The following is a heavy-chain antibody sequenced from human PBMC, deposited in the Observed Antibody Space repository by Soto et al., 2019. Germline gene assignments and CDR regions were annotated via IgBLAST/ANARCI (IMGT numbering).Heavy chain of an antibody. CDR2: INPSGGST. Sequence: ASVKVSCKASGYTFTSYYMHWVRQAPGQGLEWMGIINPSGGSTSYAQKFQGRVTMTRDTSTSTVYMVLSSLRSEDTAVYYCARVVPAVYYFDYWGQGTLVTVSS. CDR3: ARVVPAVYYFDY. CDR1: GYTFTSYY. V-gene: IGHV1-46*01. J-gene: IGHJ4*02. D-gene: IGHD2-2*01.